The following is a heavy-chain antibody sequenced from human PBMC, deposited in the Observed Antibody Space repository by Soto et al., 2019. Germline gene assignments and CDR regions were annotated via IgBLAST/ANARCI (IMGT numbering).Heavy chain of an antibody. J-gene: IGHJ6*02. D-gene: IGHD4-17*01. Sequence: EVQLVESGGGLVQPGGSLRLSCAASGFTVTNNYMTWVRQAPGKGLEWLSVIYSGGSTYYADSVKGRFTISRDNSKKTLYLQMNSLRAEDTAVYYCARDYGGNSGPYYYYYAMDVWGQGTTVTVSS. CDR2: IYSGGST. V-gene: IGHV3-66*01. CDR3: ARDYGGNSGPYYYYYAMDV. CDR1: GFTVTNNY.